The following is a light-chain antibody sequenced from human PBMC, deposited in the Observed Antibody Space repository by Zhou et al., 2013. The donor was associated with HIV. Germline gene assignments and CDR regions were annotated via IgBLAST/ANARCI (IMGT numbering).Light chain of an antibody. J-gene: IGKJ1*01. V-gene: IGKV3-20*01. CDR3: QQYGSSPAT. CDR1: QSVSSTS. Sequence: NVLTQSPGTLSLPPGERATLSCRASQSVSSTSLAWYQQKPGQAPRLLIYGASSRATGIPGRFSGSGSGTDFTLTISRLEPEDFAVYYCQQYGSSPATFGQGTEVEIK. CDR2: GAS.